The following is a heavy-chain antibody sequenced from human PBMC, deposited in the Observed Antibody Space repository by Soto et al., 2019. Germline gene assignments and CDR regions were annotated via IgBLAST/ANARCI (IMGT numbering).Heavy chain of an antibody. J-gene: IGHJ4*02. V-gene: IGHV1-8*01. Sequence: SGYTFTSYDINWLRQATGQGLEWMGWMNPNSGNTGYAQKFQGRVTMTRNTSISTAYMELSSLRSEDTAVYYCARGSIVGAADFDDWGQGAMVAVSS. D-gene: IGHD1-26*01. CDR3: ARGSIVGAADFDD. CDR1: GYTFTSYD. CDR2: MNPNSGNT.